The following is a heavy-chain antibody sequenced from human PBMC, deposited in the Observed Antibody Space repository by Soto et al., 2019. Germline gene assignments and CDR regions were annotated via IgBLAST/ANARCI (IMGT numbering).Heavy chain of an antibody. CDR2: IYYSGST. D-gene: IGHD4-17*01. Sequence: SDTLSLTCTVSGGSINSYYWSWIRQPPGKGLEWIGYIYYSGSTNYNPSLKSRVTISVDTSKDQFSLKLSSVTAADTAVYYCARHSSGDYDVDYFDYWGQGTLVTVSS. CDR3: ARHSSGDYDVDYFDY. J-gene: IGHJ4*02. V-gene: IGHV4-59*08. CDR1: GGSINSYY.